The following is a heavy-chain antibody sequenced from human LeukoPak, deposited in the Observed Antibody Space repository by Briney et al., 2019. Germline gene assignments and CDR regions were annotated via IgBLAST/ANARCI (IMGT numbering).Heavy chain of an antibody. J-gene: IGHJ4*02. Sequence: ASVKVSCKASGYTFISYGNSWVRQAPGQGLEWMGWISTYNGKTNYAQKLQGRVTMTTDTSTSTAYMELRSLRSDDTAVYYCARAAYDGSYYFDYWGQGTLVTVSS. CDR3: ARAAYDGSYYFDY. D-gene: IGHD3-22*01. CDR1: GYTFISYG. V-gene: IGHV1-18*01. CDR2: ISTYNGKT.